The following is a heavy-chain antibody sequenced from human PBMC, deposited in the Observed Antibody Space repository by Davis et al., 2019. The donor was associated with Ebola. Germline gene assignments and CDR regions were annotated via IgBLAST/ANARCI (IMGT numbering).Heavy chain of an antibody. CDR1: GYSFTSYW. Sequence: GESLKISCKGSGYSFTSYWISWVRQMPGKGLEWMGRIDPSDSYTNYSPSFQGHVTISADKSISTAYLQWSSLKASDTAMYYCASDCSSTSCSRDYWGQGTLVTVSS. J-gene: IGHJ4*02. V-gene: IGHV5-10-1*01. D-gene: IGHD2-2*01. CDR3: ASDCSSTSCSRDY. CDR2: IDPSDSYT.